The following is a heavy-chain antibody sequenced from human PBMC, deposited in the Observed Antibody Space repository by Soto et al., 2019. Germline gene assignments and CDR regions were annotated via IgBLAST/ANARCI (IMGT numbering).Heavy chain of an antibody. CDR2: IYYSGST. CDR1: DGYLSSYY. J-gene: IGHJ3*02. D-gene: IGHD6-13*01. Sequence: SETLSLTYTVSDGYLSSYYWSSIRPPPGKGLEWIGYIYYSGSTNYNPSLKSRVTISVDTSKNQFSLKLSSVTAADTAVYYCASMYSSSWYDGDDALDIWGQGTMVTISS. V-gene: IGHV4-59*01. CDR3: ASMYSSSWYDGDDALDI.